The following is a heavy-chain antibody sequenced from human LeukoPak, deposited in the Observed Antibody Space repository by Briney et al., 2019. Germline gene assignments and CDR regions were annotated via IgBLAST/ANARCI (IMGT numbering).Heavy chain of an antibody. D-gene: IGHD3-22*01. CDR2: ISASGDST. J-gene: IGHJ4*02. CDR3: ARYYYDSTPRAYYFDY. V-gene: IGHV3-23*01. Sequence: GGSLRLSCAASGFTFSSYAMSWVRQAPGKGLEWVSTISASGDSTNYADSVKGRFTISRDNSKNTLYLLMDSLRAEDTAIYYCARYYYDSTPRAYYFDYWGQGTLVTVFS. CDR1: GFTFSSYA.